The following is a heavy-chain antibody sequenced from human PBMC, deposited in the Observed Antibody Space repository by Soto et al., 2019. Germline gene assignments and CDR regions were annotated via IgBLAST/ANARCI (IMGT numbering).Heavy chain of an antibody. D-gene: IGHD5-12*01. CDR1: GFTFSSYG. CDR3: AREGNSGYDPHYYYYMDV. CDR2: IWYDGSNK. J-gene: IGHJ6*03. Sequence: PGGSLRLSCAASGFTFSSYGMHWVRQAPGKGLEWVAVIWYDGSNKYYADSVKGRFTISRDNSKNTLYLQMNSLRAEDTAVYYCAREGNSGYDPHYYYYMDVWGKGTTVTVSS. V-gene: IGHV3-33*01.